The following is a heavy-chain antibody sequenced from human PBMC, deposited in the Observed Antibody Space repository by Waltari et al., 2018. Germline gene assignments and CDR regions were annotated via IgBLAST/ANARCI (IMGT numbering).Heavy chain of an antibody. CDR1: GFSFGDYW. CDR2: LSGSGATT. J-gene: IGHJ4*02. D-gene: IGHD3-3*01. Sequence: QVQLVESGGGLVNPGGSLRLSCAASGFSFGDYWMSWVRQSPVKGLESIAYLSGSGATTYYAVSVKGRFTISRDNARKSMSLQMNGLRDEDTAVYYCVRGGEYLDFWNGFDLWGQGTLVSVSS. V-gene: IGHV3-11*01. CDR3: VRGGEYLDFWNGFDL.